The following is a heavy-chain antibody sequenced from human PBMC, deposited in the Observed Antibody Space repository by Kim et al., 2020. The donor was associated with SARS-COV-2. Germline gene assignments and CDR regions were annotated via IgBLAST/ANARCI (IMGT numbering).Heavy chain of an antibody. D-gene: IGHD3-10*01. CDR3: ARPYAFTRSYTAYYFH. V-gene: IGHV4-39*01. CDR1: GASISSNGYF. CDR2: VSYSGRT. Sequence: SETLSLTCTVSGASISSNGYFWAWVRQPPGKGLEWLGSVSYSGRTYYHPSLERRVTTSLDTSKTQFSLQLTSVTAEHTAVYHCARPYAFTRSYTAYYFH. J-gene: IGHJ4*01.